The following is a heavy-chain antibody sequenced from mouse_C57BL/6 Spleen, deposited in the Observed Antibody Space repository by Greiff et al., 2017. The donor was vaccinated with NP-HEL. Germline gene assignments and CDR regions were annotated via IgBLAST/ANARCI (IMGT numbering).Heavy chain of an antibody. CDR1: GYTFTDYY. CDR3: ARFMDYYGSSSYYFDY. D-gene: IGHD1-1*01. J-gene: IGHJ2*01. Sequence: VQLQQSGAELVRPGASVKLSCKASGYTFTDYYINWVKQRPGQGLEWIASIYPGSGNTYYNEKFKGKATLTAEKSSSTAYMQLSSLTSEDSAVYFCARFMDYYGSSSYYFDYWGQGTTLTVSS. CDR2: IYPGSGNT. V-gene: IGHV1-76*01.